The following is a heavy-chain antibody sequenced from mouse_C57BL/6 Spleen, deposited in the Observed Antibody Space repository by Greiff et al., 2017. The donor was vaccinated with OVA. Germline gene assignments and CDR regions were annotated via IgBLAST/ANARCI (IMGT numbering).Heavy chain of an antibody. CDR2: IHPNSGST. CDR1: GYTFTSYW. CDR3: ARGDLEGFAY. V-gene: IGHV1-64*01. Sequence: QVQLKQPGAELVKPGASVKLSCKASGYTFTSYWMHWVKQRPGQGLEWIGMIHPNSGSTNYNEKFKSKATLTVDKSSSTAYMQLSSLTSEDSAVYYCARGDLEGFAYWGQGTLVTVSA. J-gene: IGHJ3*01.